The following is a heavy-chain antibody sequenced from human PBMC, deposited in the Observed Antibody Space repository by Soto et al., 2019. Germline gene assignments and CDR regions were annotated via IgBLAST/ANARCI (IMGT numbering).Heavy chain of an antibody. J-gene: IGHJ1*01. CDR2: IKQDGSEK. V-gene: IGHV3-7*01. Sequence: GGSLRLSCAASGFTFSSYWMSWVRQAPGKGLEWVANIKQDGSEKYYVDSVKGRFTISRDNAKNSLYLQMNSLRAEDTAVYYCARADCSGGSCPFQHWGQGTLVTVSS. CDR1: GFTFSSYW. D-gene: IGHD2-15*01. CDR3: ARADCSGGSCPFQH.